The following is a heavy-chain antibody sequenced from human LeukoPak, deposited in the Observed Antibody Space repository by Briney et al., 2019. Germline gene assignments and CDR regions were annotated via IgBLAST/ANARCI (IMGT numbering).Heavy chain of an antibody. V-gene: IGHV3-64*01. CDR2: VSGNGDRT. Sequence: GGSLRLSCAASGFTFTAYAIHWVRQAPGKRLEYVSGVSGNGDRTSYANSVKGRFTISRDNAKNTLYLQMNSLRAEDTAVYYCARGGGIAVAGHYYGMDVWGQGTTVTVSS. CDR1: GFTFTAYA. D-gene: IGHD6-19*01. J-gene: IGHJ6*02. CDR3: ARGGGIAVAGHYYGMDV.